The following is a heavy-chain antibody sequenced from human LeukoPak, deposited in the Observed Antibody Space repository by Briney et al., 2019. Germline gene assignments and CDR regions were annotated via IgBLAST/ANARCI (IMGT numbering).Heavy chain of an antibody. CDR1: GGTFSSYA. D-gene: IGHD3-22*01. CDR3: ASDSSGIYDAFDI. Sequence: GASVKVSCKASGGTFSSYAISWVRQAPGQGLEWMGGIIPIFGTANYAQKFQGRVTITADESTSTAYMELSSLRSEDTAVYYCASDSSGIYDAFDIWGQGTMVTVSS. CDR2: IIPIFGTA. V-gene: IGHV1-69*13. J-gene: IGHJ3*02.